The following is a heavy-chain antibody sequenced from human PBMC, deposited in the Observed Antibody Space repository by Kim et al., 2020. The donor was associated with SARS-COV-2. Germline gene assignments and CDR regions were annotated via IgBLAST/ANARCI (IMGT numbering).Heavy chain of an antibody. CDR1: GYIFTSYG. Sequence: ASVKVSCKASGYIFTSYGISWVRQAPGQGLEWMGWISAYNGNTNYAQKLQGRVTMTTDTSTSTAYMELRSLRSDDTAVYYCARARAGGIAATRQYWFDPWGQGTLVTVSS. V-gene: IGHV1-18*04. J-gene: IGHJ5*02. CDR3: ARARAGGIAATRQYWFDP. CDR2: ISAYNGNT. D-gene: IGHD6-13*01.